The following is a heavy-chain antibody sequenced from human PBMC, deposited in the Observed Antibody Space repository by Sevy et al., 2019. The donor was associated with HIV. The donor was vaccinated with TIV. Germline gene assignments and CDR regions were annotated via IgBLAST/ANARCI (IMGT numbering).Heavy chain of an antibody. Sequence: SETLSLTCAVYGGSFSGYYWSWIRQPPGKGLEWMGEINHSGSTNYNPSLKSRVTISVDTSKNQYSLKLGPVTAADTAGYYCARGGLVVATNWFDPWGQGTLVTVSS. D-gene: IGHD3-22*01. V-gene: IGHV4-34*01. CDR1: GGSFSGYY. CDR2: INHSGST. J-gene: IGHJ5*02. CDR3: ARGGLVVATNWFDP.